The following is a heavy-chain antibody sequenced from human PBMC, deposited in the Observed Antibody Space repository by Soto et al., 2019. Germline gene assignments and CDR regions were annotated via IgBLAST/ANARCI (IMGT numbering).Heavy chain of an antibody. CDR3: ARGREYSFGYNWFDP. V-gene: IGHV1-46*01. J-gene: IGHJ5*02. CDR1: GYPFTSYH. CDR2: INPTEGRT. D-gene: IGHD5-12*01. Sequence: QVQLVQSGAEVRKPGASLKLSCQTSGYPFTSYHMHWVRQAPGQGLEWMGGINPTEGRTRYSQRFQDRVTMTRDTSTSTVYMELSSLRSEDTATYFCARGREYSFGYNWFDPWGQGTLVTVSS.